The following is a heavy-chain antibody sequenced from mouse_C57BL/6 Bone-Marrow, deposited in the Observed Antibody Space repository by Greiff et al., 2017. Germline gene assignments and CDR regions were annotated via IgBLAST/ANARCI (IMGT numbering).Heavy chain of an antibody. D-gene: IGHD2-3*01. CDR2: ISPRSGNT. CDR3: ARYDGYYVPYYYAMDY. Sequence: QVQLQQSGAELARPGASVKLSCKASGYTFTSYGISWVKQRTGQGLEWIGEISPRSGNTYYNEKFKGKATLTADKSSSTAYMELRSLTSEDSAVYFCARYDGYYVPYYYAMDYWGQGTSVTGSS. J-gene: IGHJ4*01. CDR1: GYTFTSYG. V-gene: IGHV1-81*01.